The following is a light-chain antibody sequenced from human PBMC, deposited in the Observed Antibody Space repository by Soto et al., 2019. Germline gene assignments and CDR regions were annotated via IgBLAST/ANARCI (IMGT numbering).Light chain of an antibody. CDR2: DNN. V-gene: IGLV1-51*01. Sequence: QSVLTQPPSVSAAPGQKVTISCSGSSSNIGNNYVSWYQQLPGTAPKLLIYDNNKRPSGIPDRFSGSKSGTSATLGITGLQTREEADYYCGTWDSSLSAGVFGTGTKVTV. CDR3: GTWDSSLSAGV. CDR1: SSNIGNNY. J-gene: IGLJ1*01.